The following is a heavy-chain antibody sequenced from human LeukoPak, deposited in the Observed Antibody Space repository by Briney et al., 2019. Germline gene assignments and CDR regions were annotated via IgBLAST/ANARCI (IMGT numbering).Heavy chain of an antibody. Sequence: GGSLRLSCAASGFTFSSYEMNWVRQAPGKGLEWVSYISSSGSTIYYADSVKGRFTISRDNSKNTLYLQMGSLRAEDMALYYCVRSRDGHYDYWGQGTLVTVSS. J-gene: IGHJ4*02. CDR3: VRSRDGHYDY. CDR1: GFTFSSYE. V-gene: IGHV3-48*03. CDR2: ISSSGSTI. D-gene: IGHD5-24*01.